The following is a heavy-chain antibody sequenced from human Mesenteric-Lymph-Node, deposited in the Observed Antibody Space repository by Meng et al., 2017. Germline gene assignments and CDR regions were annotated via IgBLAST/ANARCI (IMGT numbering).Heavy chain of an antibody. CDR3: AGGRLLWFGELEYWFDP. CDR2: IYASGST. CDR1: GASISSGRYY. D-gene: IGHD3-10*01. Sequence: SETLSLTCTVSGASISSGRYYWTWSRQPAAKGLEWIGRIYASGSTKYNPSLETRVTISVDTSQNQFSLKLSSVTAADTDVYYCAGGRLLWFGELEYWFDPWGRGTLVTVSS. V-gene: IGHV4-61*02. J-gene: IGHJ5*02.